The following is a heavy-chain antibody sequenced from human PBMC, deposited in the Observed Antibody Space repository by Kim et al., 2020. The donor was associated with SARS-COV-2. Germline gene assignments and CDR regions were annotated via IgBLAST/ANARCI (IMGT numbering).Heavy chain of an antibody. D-gene: IGHD3-16*01. J-gene: IGHJ6*02. CDR3: AKGGYYYYGMDV. V-gene: IGHV3-23*01. Sequence: YADSVKGRFTISRDNSKNTLYLQMNSLRAEDTAVYYCAKGGYYYYGMDVWGQGTTVTVSS.